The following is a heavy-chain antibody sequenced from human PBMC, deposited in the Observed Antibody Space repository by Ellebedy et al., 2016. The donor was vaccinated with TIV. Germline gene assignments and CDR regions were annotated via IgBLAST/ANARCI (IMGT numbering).Heavy chain of an antibody. CDR1: GYSFTSYW. CDR2: IYPGDSDT. D-gene: IGHD6-19*01. CDR3: ARTGSAGWFDP. J-gene: IGHJ5*02. V-gene: IGHV5-51*01. Sequence: GGSLRLXCKGSGYSFTSYWIGWVRQMPGKGLEWMGIIYPGDSDTRYSPSFQGQVTISADKSISTAYLQWSSLKASDTAMYYCARTGSAGWFDPWGQGTLVTVSS.